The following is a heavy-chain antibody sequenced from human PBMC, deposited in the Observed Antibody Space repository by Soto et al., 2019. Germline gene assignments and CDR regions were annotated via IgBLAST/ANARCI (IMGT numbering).Heavy chain of an antibody. Sequence: ASVKVSCKTSGYTFPNYGITWVRQAPGQPLEWLGWISLYSDGTNYAQKFQGRVSMTTDTSTTTAYMELRSLRSDDTAVYYCARVVPGAEAWFGPWGQGTLVTVSS. CDR2: ISLYSDGT. CDR1: GYTFPNYG. J-gene: IGHJ5*02. D-gene: IGHD2-2*01. V-gene: IGHV1-18*01. CDR3: ARVVPGAEAWFGP.